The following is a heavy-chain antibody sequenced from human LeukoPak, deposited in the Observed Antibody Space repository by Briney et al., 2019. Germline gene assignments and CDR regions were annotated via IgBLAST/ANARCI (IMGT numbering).Heavy chain of an antibody. CDR2: INPNSGGT. CDR1: GYTFTGYY. CDR3: AKVAAAGTAYYYYYVDV. Sequence: ASVKVSCKASGYTFTGYYMHWVRQAPGQGLEWMGWINPNSGGTNYAQKFQGRVTMTRDTSISTAYMELSRLRSDDTAVYYCAKVAAAGTAYYYYYVDVWGKGTTVTISS. J-gene: IGHJ6*03. V-gene: IGHV1-2*02. D-gene: IGHD6-13*01.